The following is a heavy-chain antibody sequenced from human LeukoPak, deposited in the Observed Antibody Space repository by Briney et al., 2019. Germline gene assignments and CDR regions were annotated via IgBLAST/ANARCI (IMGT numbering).Heavy chain of an antibody. V-gene: IGHV4-61*02. D-gene: IGHD3-3*01. CDR1: GGSISSGSYY. J-gene: IGHJ6*03. Sequence: PSETLSLTCTVSGGSISSGSYYWSWIRQPAGKGLEWIGRIYTSGSTNYNPSLKSRVTISVDTSKNQFSLKLSSVTAADTAVYYCAIFGVDTYYYYYMDVWGKGTTVTVSS. CDR3: AIFGVDTYYYYYMDV. CDR2: IYTSGST.